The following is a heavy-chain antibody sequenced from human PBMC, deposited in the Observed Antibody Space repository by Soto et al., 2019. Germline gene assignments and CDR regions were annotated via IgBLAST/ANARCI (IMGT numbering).Heavy chain of an antibody. CDR1: GFSLSTSGVG. V-gene: IGHV2-5*02. D-gene: IGHD3-9*01. CDR2: IYWDDDK. Sequence: QITLKESGPTLVKPTQTLTLTCTFSGFSLSTSGVGVGWIRQPPGKSLEWLALIYWDDDKRYSPSLKSRLTITKDTSKNQVVLTMPNMDPVYTDTYYLAHSTGYFDWLAHSDWFEPWSQGTLVTVSS. CDR3: AHSTGYFDWLAHSDWFEP. J-gene: IGHJ5*02.